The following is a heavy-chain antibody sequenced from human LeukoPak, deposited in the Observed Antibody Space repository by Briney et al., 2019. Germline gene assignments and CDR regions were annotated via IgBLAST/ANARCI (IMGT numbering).Heavy chain of an antibody. J-gene: IGHJ4*02. Sequence: GGSLRLSCAASGFTFDDYAMHWVRQAPGKGLEWVSLISGDGGSTYYADSVKGPFTISRDNSKNSLYLQMNSLRTEDTALYYCARIAGGMVRGVIHKPYFDYWGQGTLVTVSS. V-gene: IGHV3-43*02. CDR1: GFTFDDYA. CDR3: ARIAGGMVRGVIHKPYFDY. D-gene: IGHD3-10*01. CDR2: ISGDGGST.